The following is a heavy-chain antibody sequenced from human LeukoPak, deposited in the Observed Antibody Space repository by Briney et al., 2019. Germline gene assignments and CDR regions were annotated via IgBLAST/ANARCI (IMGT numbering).Heavy chain of an antibody. J-gene: IGHJ4*02. Sequence: GGSLRLSCVASGFTFSNYWIHWVRQAPGKGLVWVSRINTDGISTSYADSVKGRFTISRDNVKKTLYLQMNSLRDEDTAVYYCASGFINDDYSNPIDYWGQGTLVTVSS. CDR2: INTDGIST. V-gene: IGHV3-74*01. CDR3: ASGFINDDYSNPIDY. CDR1: GFTFSNYW. D-gene: IGHD4-11*01.